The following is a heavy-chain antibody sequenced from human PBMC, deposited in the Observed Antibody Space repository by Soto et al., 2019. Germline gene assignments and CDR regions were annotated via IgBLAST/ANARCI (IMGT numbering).Heavy chain of an antibody. Sequence: EVQLVESGGGLVQPGGSLRLSCAASGFTFSRYRMHWVRQGPGKRLVWVSLISNDGTTINYADSVRGRFTNYRDNDENTLYQKMNRLRDEDMAVYDWTRDYEGLGIWGQGPLVTVSS. D-gene: IGHD7-27*01. CDR3: TRDYEGLGI. CDR1: GFTFSRYR. CDR2: ISNDGTTI. J-gene: IGHJ4*02. V-gene: IGHV3-74*01.